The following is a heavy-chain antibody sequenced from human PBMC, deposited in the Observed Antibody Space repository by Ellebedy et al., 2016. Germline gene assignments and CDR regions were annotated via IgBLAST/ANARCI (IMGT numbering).Heavy chain of an antibody. V-gene: IGHV3-48*02. CDR3: VRDHIWAFDQ. D-gene: IGHD7-27*01. CDR1: GFAFSSFP. J-gene: IGHJ4*02. Sequence: GESLKISCAASGFAFSSFPMNWVRQAPGKGLEWISHIRDNGDVKDYADSVKGRFTISRDNAKNSLFLHLSSLRDDDTAVYYCVRDHIWAFDQWGQGTLVTVSS. CDR2: IRDNGDVK.